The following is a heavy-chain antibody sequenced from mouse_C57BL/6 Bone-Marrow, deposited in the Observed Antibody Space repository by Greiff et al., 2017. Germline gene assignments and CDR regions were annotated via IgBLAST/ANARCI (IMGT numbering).Heavy chain of an antibody. D-gene: IGHD1-1*01. V-gene: IGHV1-55*01. CDR3: ARRKIGIITTWGYAMDY. J-gene: IGHJ4*01. CDR2: IYPGSGST. CDR1: GYTFTSYW. Sequence: QVQLQQPGAELVKPGASVKMSCKASGYTFTSYWITWVKQRPGRGLEWIGDIYPGSGSTNYNEKFKSKATLTVDTSSSTAYMQLSSLTSEDSAVYYCARRKIGIITTWGYAMDYWGQGTSVTGAS.